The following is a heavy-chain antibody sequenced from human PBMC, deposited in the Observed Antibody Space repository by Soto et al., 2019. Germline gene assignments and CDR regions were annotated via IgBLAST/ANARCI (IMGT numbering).Heavy chain of an antibody. CDR3: AKVSGSYYVGAFDI. CDR1: GFTFSSYG. J-gene: IGHJ3*02. V-gene: IGHV3-30*18. Sequence: GGSLRLSCAASGFTFSSYGMHWVRQAPGKGLEWVAVISDGGSNKYYADSVKGRFTISRDNSKNTLYLQMNSLRAEDTAVYYCAKVSGSYYVGAFDIWGQGTMVTVSS. CDR2: ISDGGSNK. D-gene: IGHD1-26*01.